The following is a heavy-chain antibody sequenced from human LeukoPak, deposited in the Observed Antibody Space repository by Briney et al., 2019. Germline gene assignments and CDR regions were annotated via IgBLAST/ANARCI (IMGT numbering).Heavy chain of an antibody. D-gene: IGHD4-17*01. Sequence: GGSLRLSCAASGFTFGSYSMNWVRQAPGKGLEWVPSISSSSSYIYYADSVKGRFTISRDNAKNSLYLQMNSLRAEDTAVYYCARADSYGDSDWFDPWGQGTLVTVSS. J-gene: IGHJ5*02. V-gene: IGHV3-21*01. CDR2: ISSSSSYI. CDR3: ARADSYGDSDWFDP. CDR1: GFTFGSYS.